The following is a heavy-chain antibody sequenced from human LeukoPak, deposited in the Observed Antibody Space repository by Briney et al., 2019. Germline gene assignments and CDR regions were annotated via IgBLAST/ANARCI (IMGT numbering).Heavy chain of an antibody. D-gene: IGHD3-22*01. CDR1: GFTFSSYA. CDR3: AKRGVVIRVILVGFHKEAYYFDS. J-gene: IGHJ4*02. CDR2: ISDSGGRT. V-gene: IGHV3-23*01. Sequence: GGSLRLSCAASGFTFSSYAMTWVRQAPGKGLEWVAGISDSGGRTNYADSVKGRFTISRDNPKNTLYLQMNSLRAEDTAVYFCAKRGVVIRVILVGFHKEAYYFDSWGQGALVTVSS.